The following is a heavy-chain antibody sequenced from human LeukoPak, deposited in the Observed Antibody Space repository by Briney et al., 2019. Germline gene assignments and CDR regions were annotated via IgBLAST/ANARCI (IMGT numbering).Heavy chain of an antibody. CDR3: AINPGIAAAGTADY. CDR2: IYYSGST. J-gene: IGHJ4*02. Sequence: PSETLALTCTVSGGSISSSSYYWGWIRQPPGKGLEWIGSIYYSGSTYYNPSLKSRVTISVDTSKNQFSLKLSSVTAADTAVYYCAINPGIAAAGTADYWGQGILVTVSS. V-gene: IGHV4-39*07. CDR1: GGSISSSSYY. D-gene: IGHD6-13*01.